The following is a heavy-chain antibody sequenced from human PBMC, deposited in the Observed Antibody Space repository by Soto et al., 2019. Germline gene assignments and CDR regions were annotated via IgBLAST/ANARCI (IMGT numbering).Heavy chain of an antibody. V-gene: IGHV1-8*01. Sequence: QVQLVQSGAEVKKPGASVKVSCKASGYTFTSYAINWVRQATGQGLEWMGWMNPNSGNTGYAQKFQGRITMTRNTSITTSYMELSSLRSEDTAVYYCARGPYYYYYMDVWGKGTTVTVSS. CDR2: MNPNSGNT. J-gene: IGHJ6*03. CDR1: GYTFTSYA. CDR3: ARGPYYYYYMDV.